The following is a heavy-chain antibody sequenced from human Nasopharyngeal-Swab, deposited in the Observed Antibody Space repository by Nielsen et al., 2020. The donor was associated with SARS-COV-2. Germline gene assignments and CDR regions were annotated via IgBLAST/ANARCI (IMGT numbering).Heavy chain of an antibody. Sequence: GSLRLSCVASGFVLSNHGMHWVRQAPGKGLEWVALIWYDGSNKNYADSVKGRFTISRDDSKNTGYLQMNSLRAEDTAVYYCARTFNLRGIAEAGNVGDLWGLGTMVIVSS. J-gene: IGHJ3*01. CDR2: IWYDGSNK. CDR3: ARTFNLRGIAEAGNVGDL. V-gene: IGHV3-33*01. D-gene: IGHD6-19*01. CDR1: GFVLSNHG.